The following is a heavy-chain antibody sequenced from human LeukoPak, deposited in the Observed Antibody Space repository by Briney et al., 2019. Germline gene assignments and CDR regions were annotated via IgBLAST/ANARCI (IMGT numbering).Heavy chain of an antibody. Sequence: GGSLRLSCAASGFTFSSYAMSWVRQAPGTGLEWVANIKQDGSEKYSVDSVKGRFTISRDNAKNSLYLQMNSLRAEDTAVYYCARDRGGYSSSWGPGTFDYWGQGTLVTVSS. J-gene: IGHJ4*02. D-gene: IGHD6-13*01. CDR3: ARDRGGYSSSWGPGTFDY. CDR2: IKQDGSEK. V-gene: IGHV3-7*01. CDR1: GFTFSSYA.